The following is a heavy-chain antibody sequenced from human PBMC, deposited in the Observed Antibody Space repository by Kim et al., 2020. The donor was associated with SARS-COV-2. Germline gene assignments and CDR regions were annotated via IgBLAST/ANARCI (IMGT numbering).Heavy chain of an antibody. V-gene: IGHV5-10-1*01. D-gene: IGHD6-19*01. CDR1: GYSFTSYW. CDR2: IDPSDSYT. Sequence: GESLKISCKGSGYSFTSYWITWVRQMPGKGLEWMGRIDPSDSYTNYSPSSQGHVTISADKSITTAYLQWSSLKASDTAMYYCARHRKIVLAGITAFDIWRQGTMVTVSS. J-gene: IGHJ3*02. CDR3: ARHRKIVLAGITAFDI.